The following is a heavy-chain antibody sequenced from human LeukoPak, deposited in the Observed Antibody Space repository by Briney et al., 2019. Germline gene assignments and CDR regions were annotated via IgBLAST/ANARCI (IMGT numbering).Heavy chain of an antibody. CDR2: VSNYKGHT. Sequence: ASVKVSCKASGYSFTSYGISWVRQAPGQGLEWMGWVSNYKGHTKYAQKFQDRVSTTTDISTNTAYMELRSLRSDDTAVYYCARDGDYEDWWGQGTLVTVSS. D-gene: IGHD4-17*01. J-gene: IGHJ4*02. CDR3: ARDGDYEDW. V-gene: IGHV1-18*01. CDR1: GYSFTSYG.